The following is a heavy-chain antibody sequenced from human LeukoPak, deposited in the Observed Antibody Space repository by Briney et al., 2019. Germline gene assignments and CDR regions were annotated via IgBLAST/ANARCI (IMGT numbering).Heavy chain of an antibody. CDR3: ARGYSSSWYVGSYYYYGMDV. CDR2: IKQDGSEK. V-gene: IGHV3-7*01. D-gene: IGHD6-13*01. Sequence: GGSLRLSCAASGFTFSSYWMSWVRQAPGKGLEWVTNIKQDGSEKYYVDSVKGRFTISRDNAKNSLYLQMNSLRAEDTAVYYCARGYSSSWYVGSYYYYGMDVWGQGTTVTASS. CDR1: GFTFSSYW. J-gene: IGHJ6*02.